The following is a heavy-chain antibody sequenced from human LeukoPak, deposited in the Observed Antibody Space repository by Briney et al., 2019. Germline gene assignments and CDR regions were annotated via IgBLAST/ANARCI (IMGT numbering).Heavy chain of an antibody. CDR3: AVVGAWGIFDY. J-gene: IGHJ4*02. Sequence: GSSVKVSCKASGGTFSSYAISWVRQAPGQGLEWMGRIIPILGIANYAQKFQGRVTITADKSTSTAYMGLSSLGSEDTAVYYCAVVGAWGIFDYWGQGTLVTVSS. D-gene: IGHD1-26*01. CDR1: GGTFSSYA. CDR2: IIPILGIA. V-gene: IGHV1-69*04.